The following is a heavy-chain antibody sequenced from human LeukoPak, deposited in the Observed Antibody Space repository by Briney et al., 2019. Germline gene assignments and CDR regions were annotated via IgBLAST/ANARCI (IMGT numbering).Heavy chain of an antibody. CDR2: IYYSGST. V-gene: IGHV4-59*01. CDR3: ARARYYYGSGSYDAFDI. Sequence: SETLSLTCTVSGGSISSYYWSWIRQPPGKGLEWIGYIYYSGSTNYSPSLKSRVTISVDTSKNQLSLKLSSVTAADTAVYYCARARYYYGSGSYDAFDIWGQGTMVTVSS. J-gene: IGHJ3*02. CDR1: GGSISSYY. D-gene: IGHD3-10*01.